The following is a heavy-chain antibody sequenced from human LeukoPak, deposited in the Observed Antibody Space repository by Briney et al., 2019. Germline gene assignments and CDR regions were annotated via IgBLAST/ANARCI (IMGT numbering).Heavy chain of an antibody. Sequence: SETLSLTCTVSGGSISSSSYYWGWIRQPPGKGLEWIGSIYYSGSTYYNPSLKSRVTISVDTSKNQFSLKLSSATAADTAVYYCAGSIAAAGIFDYWGQGTLVTVSS. CDR1: GGSISSSSYY. V-gene: IGHV4-39*01. CDR3: AGSIAAAGIFDY. CDR2: IYYSGST. D-gene: IGHD6-13*01. J-gene: IGHJ4*02.